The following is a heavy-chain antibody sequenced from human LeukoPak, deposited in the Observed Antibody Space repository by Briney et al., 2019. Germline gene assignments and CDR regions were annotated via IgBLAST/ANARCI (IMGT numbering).Heavy chain of an antibody. V-gene: IGHV3-7*03. CDR2: IKQDGSEA. CDR3: AKVPYGGNLYYFDY. Sequence: GGSLRLSCAASGFTFSTYWLSWVRQAPGKGLEWVANIKQDGSEAYYVDSVKGRFTISRDNAKNSLYLQMNSLRAEDTAVYYCAKVPYGGNLYYFDYWGQGTLVTVSS. J-gene: IGHJ4*02. D-gene: IGHD4-23*01. CDR1: GFTFSTYW.